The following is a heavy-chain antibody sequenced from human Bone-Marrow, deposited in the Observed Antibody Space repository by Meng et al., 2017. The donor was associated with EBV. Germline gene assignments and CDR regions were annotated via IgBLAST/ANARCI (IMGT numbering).Heavy chain of an antibody. J-gene: IGHJ4*02. D-gene: IGHD2-21*01. CDR3: ARVPTLWYFDY. Sequence: QGQLEESGPGLVQPSGTLSLTGAVSGGSISSSNWWSWVRLPPGKGLEWIGEIYHSGSTNYNPSPKSRVTISVDKSKNQFSLKLSSVTAADTAVYYCARVPTLWYFDYWGQGTLVTVSS. CDR1: GGSISSSNW. CDR2: IYHSGST. V-gene: IGHV4-4*02.